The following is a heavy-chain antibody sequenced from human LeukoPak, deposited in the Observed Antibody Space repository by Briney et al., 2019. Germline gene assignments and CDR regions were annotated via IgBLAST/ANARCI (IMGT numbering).Heavy chain of an antibody. Sequence: SETLSLTCTVSGGSISSYYWSWIRQPPGKGLEWIGYIYYSGSTNYNPFLKSRVTISVDTSKNQFSLKLSSVTAADTAVYYCARHDRVWFDYWGQGTLVTVSS. V-gene: IGHV4-59*08. CDR2: IYYSGST. D-gene: IGHD3-22*01. CDR3: ARHDRVWFDY. CDR1: GGSISSYY. J-gene: IGHJ4*02.